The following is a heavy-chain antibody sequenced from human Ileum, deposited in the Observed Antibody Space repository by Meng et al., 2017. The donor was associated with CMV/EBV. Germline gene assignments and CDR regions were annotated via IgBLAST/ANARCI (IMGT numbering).Heavy chain of an antibody. V-gene: IGHV1-24*01. CDR2: FDPEDGET. J-gene: IGHJ6*02. CDR1: RYTFTELS. Sequence: ASVKVSCKVSRYTFTELSMHWVRQVPGRGLEWMGHFDPEDGETIYAQKFRGRITMTEDTSADTAYLELSSLRPEDTAVYYCATGYCSAASCHYGMDVWGQGTRVTVSS. D-gene: IGHD2-15*01. CDR3: ATGYCSAASCHYGMDV.